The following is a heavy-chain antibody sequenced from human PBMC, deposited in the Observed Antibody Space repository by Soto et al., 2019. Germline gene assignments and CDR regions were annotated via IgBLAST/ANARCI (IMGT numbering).Heavy chain of an antibody. CDR3: ARHRGYSSSSTGSREYNWFDP. J-gene: IGHJ5*02. V-gene: IGHV5-10-1*01. Sequence: GESLKISCKGSGYSFTSYWISWVRQMPGKGLEWMGRIDPSDSYTNYSPSFQGHVTISADKSISTAYLQWSSLKASDTAMYYCARHRGYSSSSTGSREYNWFDPWGQGTLVTVSS. CDR2: IDPSDSYT. D-gene: IGHD6-6*01. CDR1: GYSFTSYW.